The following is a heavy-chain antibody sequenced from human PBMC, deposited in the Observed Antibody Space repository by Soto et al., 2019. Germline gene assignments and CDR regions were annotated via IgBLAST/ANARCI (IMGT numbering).Heavy chain of an antibody. D-gene: IGHD3-3*01. J-gene: IGHJ4*02. CDR1: GFTFNSYG. CDR2: ISYDGSYK. CDR3: AKDLNFWSGNPVDLDF. V-gene: IGHV3-30*18. Sequence: PGGSLRLSCAASGFTFNSYGMHWVRQAPGKGLEWVAVISYDGSYKYYADSVKGRFTISRDNSKNTLFLQMNSLRAEDTAVYYCAKDLNFWSGNPVDLDFWGQGTQVTVSS.